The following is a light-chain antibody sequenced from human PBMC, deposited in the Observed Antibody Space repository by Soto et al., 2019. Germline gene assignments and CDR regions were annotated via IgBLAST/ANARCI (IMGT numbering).Light chain of an antibody. J-gene: IGKJ1*01. CDR2: SAS. Sequence: IQMTQSPSSLSASIGDRATITCRASQGIGVRLAWFQQKPGKAPQYLIQSASTLQSGVPSRYSGSGSGTEFILTINSLQPEDVAIYYCLQVNSFPRTFGQGTKVDIK. V-gene: IGKV1-12*01. CDR1: QGIGVR. CDR3: LQVNSFPRT.